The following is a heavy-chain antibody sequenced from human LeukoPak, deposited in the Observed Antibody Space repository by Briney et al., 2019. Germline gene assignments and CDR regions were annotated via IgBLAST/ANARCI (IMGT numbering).Heavy chain of an antibody. V-gene: IGHV3-74*01. CDR2: INTDGSST. D-gene: IGHD1-26*01. J-gene: IGHJ4*02. CDR1: GFTFRNFW. Sequence: GGSLRLSCAASGFTFRNFWMHWVRQAPGKGLVWVSRINTDGSSTNYADSVKGRFTISRDNAKNTLYLQMISLRVEDTAVYYCARGSGRTSDFDYWGQGTLVTVSS. CDR3: ARGSGRTSDFDY.